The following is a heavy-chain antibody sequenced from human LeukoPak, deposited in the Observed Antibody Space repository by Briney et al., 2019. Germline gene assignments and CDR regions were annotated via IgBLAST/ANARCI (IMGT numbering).Heavy chain of an antibody. D-gene: IGHD4-17*01. V-gene: IGHV4-59*01. J-gene: IGHJ1*01. CDR3: ARAAVTTSRYFQH. CDR2: IFYSGST. Sequence: PSETLSLTCTVSGGSITTYYWNWIRQPPGKGLEWIGYIFYSGSTHYNPSLKSRVTISEDTSKNQLSLKLSSVTAADTAVYYCARAAVTTSRYFQHWGQGTLVTVSS. CDR1: GGSITTYY.